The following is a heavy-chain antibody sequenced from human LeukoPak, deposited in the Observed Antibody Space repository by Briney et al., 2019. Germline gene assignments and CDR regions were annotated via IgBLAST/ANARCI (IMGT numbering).Heavy chain of an antibody. CDR2: IYPGDSDT. CDR3: ARRMGGMDV. D-gene: IGHD2-8*01. V-gene: IGHV5-51*01. J-gene: IGHJ6*02. Sequence: GAALQISWQGSGYSFTSYWIGWVRPMPGKGLEWMGIIYPGDSDTRYSPSFQGQVTISADKSISTAYLQWSSLKASDTAMYYCARRMGGMDVWGQGTTVTVSS. CDR1: GYSFTSYW.